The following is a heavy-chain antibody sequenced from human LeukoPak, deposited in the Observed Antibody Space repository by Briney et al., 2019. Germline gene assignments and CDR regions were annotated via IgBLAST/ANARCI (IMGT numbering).Heavy chain of an antibody. Sequence: GGSLRLSCGASGFTFNAYTMHWVRQVPGKGLEWVSSMSSSRDYVFYADSVKGRFTIFRDNANQSLDLEMTSLRGEDTAIYYCARGLVGAAFDYWGRGTLVTVSS. CDR2: MSSSRDYV. J-gene: IGHJ4*02. V-gene: IGHV3-21*01. D-gene: IGHD1-26*01. CDR1: GFTFNAYT. CDR3: ARGLVGAAFDY.